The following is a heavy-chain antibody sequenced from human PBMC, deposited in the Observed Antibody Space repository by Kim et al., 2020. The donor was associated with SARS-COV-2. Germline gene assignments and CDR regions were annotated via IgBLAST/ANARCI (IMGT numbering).Heavy chain of an antibody. Sequence: GGSLRLSCAASGFTFSSYGMHWVRQAPGKGLEWVAVIWYDGSNKYYADSVKGRFTISRDNSKNTLYLQMNSLRAEDTAVYYCARVGGATPWVWFDPWGQGTLVTVSS. CDR1: GFTFSSYG. CDR3: ARVGGATPWVWFDP. J-gene: IGHJ5*02. D-gene: IGHD1-26*01. CDR2: IWYDGSNK. V-gene: IGHV3-33*01.